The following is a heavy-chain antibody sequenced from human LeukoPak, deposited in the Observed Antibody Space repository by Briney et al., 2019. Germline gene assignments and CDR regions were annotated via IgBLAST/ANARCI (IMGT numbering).Heavy chain of an antibody. Sequence: GGSLRLSCAASGFTFSSYGMHWVRQAPGKGLEWVAVIWSDGSNKYYGDSVKGRFTISRDNSKSTLYLQMNSLRADDTAVYYCARDGVFLDYWGQGNLVTVSS. J-gene: IGHJ4*02. CDR3: ARDGVFLDY. CDR1: GFTFSSYG. CDR2: IWSDGSNK. V-gene: IGHV3-33*01. D-gene: IGHD3-16*01.